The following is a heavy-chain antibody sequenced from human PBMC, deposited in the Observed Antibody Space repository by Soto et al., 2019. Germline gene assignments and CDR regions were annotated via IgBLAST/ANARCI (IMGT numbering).Heavy chain of an antibody. V-gene: IGHV1-18*01. J-gene: IGHJ6*02. CDR1: GYTFSSYG. CDR3: ARGAARPNYDYYGMAV. CDR2: ISADNGHT. D-gene: IGHD6-6*01. Sequence: QVPLVQSGAEVRKPGSSVKVSCKASGYTFSSYGINWVRQAPGQGPEWMGWISADNGHTKYVQKFQGRVTMTTDTTTSTAYMELRSLRSDDTAVYYCARGAARPNYDYYGMAVWGQGTTVTVPS.